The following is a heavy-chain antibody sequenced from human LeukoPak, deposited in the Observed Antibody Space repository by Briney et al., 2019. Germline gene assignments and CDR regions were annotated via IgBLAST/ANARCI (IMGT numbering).Heavy chain of an antibody. CDR2: IKGKTDGGTT. V-gene: IGHV3-15*01. CDR1: GFTFSNAC. J-gene: IGHJ4*02. CDR3: TTGTWIQLWLADY. Sequence: GGSLRLSCAASGFTFSNACMSWVRQAPGKGLEWVGHIKGKTDGGTTDYAAPVQGRFTISRDDSKNTLFLQMNSLKTEDTAAYYCTTGTWIQLWLADYWGQGTLVTVSS. D-gene: IGHD5-18*01.